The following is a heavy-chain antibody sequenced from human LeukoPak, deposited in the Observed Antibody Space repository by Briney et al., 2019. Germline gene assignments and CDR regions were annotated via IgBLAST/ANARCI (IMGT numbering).Heavy chain of an antibody. CDR3: AKETDYGDYGEWYFDL. V-gene: IGHV3-30*04. Sequence: PGGSLRLSCAASGFTFSSYAMHWVRQAPGKGLEWVAVMSYDGNNKYYADSVKGRFTISRDNSKNTLNLQMNSLRAEDTAVYYCAKETDYGDYGEWYFDLWGRGTLVTVSS. J-gene: IGHJ2*01. CDR1: GFTFSSYA. CDR2: MSYDGNNK. D-gene: IGHD4-17*01.